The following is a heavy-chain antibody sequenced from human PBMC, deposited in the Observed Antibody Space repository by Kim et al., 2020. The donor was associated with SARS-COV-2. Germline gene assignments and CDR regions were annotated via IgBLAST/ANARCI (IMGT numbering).Heavy chain of an antibody. V-gene: IGHV4-34*01. J-gene: IGHJ6*02. CDR1: GGSFSGYY. CDR3: ARAGYYDYVWGSYRQYYYYGMDV. Sequence: SETLSLTCAVYGGSFSGYYWSWIRQPPGKGLEWIGEINHSGSTNYNPSLKSRVTISVDTSKYQFSLKLSSVTAADTAVYYCARAGYYDYVWGSYRQYYYYGMDVWGQGTTVTVSS. D-gene: IGHD3-16*02. CDR2: INHSGST.